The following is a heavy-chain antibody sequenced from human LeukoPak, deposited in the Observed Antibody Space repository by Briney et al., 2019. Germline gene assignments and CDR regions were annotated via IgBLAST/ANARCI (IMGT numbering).Heavy chain of an antibody. J-gene: IGHJ2*01. Sequence: GGSLRLSCAASGFAFSSYAMSWVRQAPGKGLEWVSAISGRGGSTYYADSVKGRFTISRDNSKNTLYLQMNSLRAEDTAVYYCAKDLGYYDSSGYYAYYWYFDLWGRGTLVTVSS. CDR2: ISGRGGST. D-gene: IGHD3-22*01. CDR3: AKDLGYYDSSGYYAYYWYFDL. CDR1: GFAFSSYA. V-gene: IGHV3-23*01.